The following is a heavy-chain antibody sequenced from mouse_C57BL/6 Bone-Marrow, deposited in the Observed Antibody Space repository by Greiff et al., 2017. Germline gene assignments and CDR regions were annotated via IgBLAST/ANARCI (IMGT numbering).Heavy chain of an antibody. CDR1: GFNIKNTY. V-gene: IGHV14-3*01. CDR2: IDPANGNT. Sequence: DVKLQESVAELVRPGASVKLSCTASGFNIKNTYMHWVKQRPEQGLEWIGRIDPANGNTKYAPKFQGKATITADTSSNTAYLQLSSLTSEDTAIYYCARFPYSKGAWFAYWGQGTLVTVSA. J-gene: IGHJ3*01. D-gene: IGHD2-5*01. CDR3: ARFPYSKGAWFAY.